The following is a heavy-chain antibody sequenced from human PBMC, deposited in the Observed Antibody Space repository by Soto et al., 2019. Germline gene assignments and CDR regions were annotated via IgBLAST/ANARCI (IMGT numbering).Heavy chain of an antibody. V-gene: IGHV4-30-4*01. CDR2: IYYRGDT. CDR3: ARAFDDSSGYYGGLGY. J-gene: IGHJ4*02. CDR1: GASIRSGDYY. Sequence: PSETLSLTCTVSGASIRSGDYYWRWIRQPPGKGLEWIGYIYYRGDTYYNPSLKSRITISVETSKNQLSLKLSSVTAADTAVYYCARAFDDSSGYYGGLGYWGQGTLVTVSS. D-gene: IGHD3-22*01.